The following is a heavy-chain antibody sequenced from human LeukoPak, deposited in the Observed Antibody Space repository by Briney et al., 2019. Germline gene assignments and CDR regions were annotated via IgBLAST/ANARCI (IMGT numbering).Heavy chain of an antibody. CDR1: GGSISSYY. V-gene: IGHV4-59*01. CDR2: IYYSGST. Sequence: PSETLSLTCTVSGGSISSYYWSWIRQPPGKGLEWIGYIYYSGSTNYNPSLKSRVIISVDTSKNQFSLKLSSVTAADTAVYYCARSRTTMVRGSPNWSFVYWGQGILVTVSS. J-gene: IGHJ4*02. D-gene: IGHD3-10*01. CDR3: ARSRTTMVRGSPNWSFVY.